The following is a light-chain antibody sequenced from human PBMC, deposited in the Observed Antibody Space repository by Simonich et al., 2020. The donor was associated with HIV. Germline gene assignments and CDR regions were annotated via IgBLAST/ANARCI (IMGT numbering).Light chain of an antibody. J-gene: IGKJ2*01. CDR3: QQYYSSPYT. CDR1: QSVLYNSNNKNY. CDR2: WAS. Sequence: DIVMTQSPDSLAVSLGERATINCKSSQSVLYNSNNKNYLAWYQKKPGQPPKLLIDWASTRESGVPDRFSGSGSGTDFTLTISSLQAEDVAVYYCQQYYSSPYTFGQGTKLEIK. V-gene: IGKV4-1*01.